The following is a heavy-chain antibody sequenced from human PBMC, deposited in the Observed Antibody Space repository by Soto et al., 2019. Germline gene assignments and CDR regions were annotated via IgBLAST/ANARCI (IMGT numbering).Heavy chain of an antibody. CDR3: ARVSTENYYYYCMDV. J-gene: IGHJ6*02. CDR2: IWYDGSNK. CDR1: GFTFSSYG. V-gene: IGHV3-33*01. D-gene: IGHD2-2*01. Sequence: PGGSLRLSCAASGFTFSSYGMHWVRQAPGKGLEWVAVIWYDGSNKYYADSVKGRFTISRDNSKNTLYLQMNSLRAEDTAVYYCARVSTENYYYYCMDVWGQGTTVTVSS.